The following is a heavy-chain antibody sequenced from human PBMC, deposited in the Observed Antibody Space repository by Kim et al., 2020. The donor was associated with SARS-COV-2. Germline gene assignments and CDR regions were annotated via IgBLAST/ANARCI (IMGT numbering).Heavy chain of an antibody. Sequence: GGSLRLSCAASGFTFSSYSMNWVRQAPGKGLEWVSSISSSSSYIYYADSVKGRFTISRDNAKNSLYLQMNSLRAEDTAVYYCARDYRFVNRGVGANPDYWGQGTLVTVSS. CDR3: ARDYRFVNRGVGANPDY. J-gene: IGHJ4*02. V-gene: IGHV3-21*01. CDR1: GFTFSSYS. D-gene: IGHD1-26*01. CDR2: ISSSSSYI.